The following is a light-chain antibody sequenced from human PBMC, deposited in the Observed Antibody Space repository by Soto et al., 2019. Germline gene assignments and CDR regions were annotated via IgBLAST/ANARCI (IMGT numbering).Light chain of an antibody. CDR1: QAISRS. CDR2: AAS. CDR3: QHLNDYRYT. V-gene: IGKV1-9*01. Sequence: DIQLTQSPSFLSASVGDRVTITCRASQAISRSLALYQHNPGKAPKLLIYAASTLQNGVQSSFSGSGSGTEFTLTISSLQPEDFATYYCQHLNDYRYTFGQGTKVEIK. J-gene: IGKJ2*01.